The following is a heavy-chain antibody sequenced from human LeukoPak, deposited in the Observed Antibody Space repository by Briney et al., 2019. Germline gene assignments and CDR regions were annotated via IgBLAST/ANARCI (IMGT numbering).Heavy chain of an antibody. V-gene: IGHV4-59*12. Sequence: SETLSLTCTVSGGSISSYYWSWIRQPPGKGLEWIGYIYYSGSTNYNPSLKSRVTISVDTSKNQFSLKLSSVTAVDTAVYYCARAAHGDAFDIWGQGTMVTVSS. CDR1: GGSISSYY. J-gene: IGHJ3*02. CDR3: ARAAHGDAFDI. CDR2: IYYSGST. D-gene: IGHD6-6*01.